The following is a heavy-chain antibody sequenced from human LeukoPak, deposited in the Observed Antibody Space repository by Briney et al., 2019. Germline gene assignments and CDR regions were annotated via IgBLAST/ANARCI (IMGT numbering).Heavy chain of an antibody. Sequence: ASVTVSCKASGYTFTGYYIHWVRQAPGQGLEWMGWINPNSGGTNYAQKFRGRVTMTRDTSITTAYMDLSRLRSDDTAVYYCARVHCAYCDRTSSSWFDPWGQGTLVTVSS. V-gene: IGHV1-2*02. CDR2: INPNSGGT. D-gene: IGHD2-2*01. CDR3: ARVHCAYCDRTSSSWFDP. J-gene: IGHJ5*02. CDR1: GYTFTGYY.